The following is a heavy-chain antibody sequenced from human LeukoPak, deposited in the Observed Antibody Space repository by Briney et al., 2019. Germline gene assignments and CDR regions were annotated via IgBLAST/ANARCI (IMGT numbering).Heavy chain of an antibody. Sequence: SETLSLTCTVSGGSISSSSYYWGWIRQPPGKGLEWIGSIYYSGSTYYNPSLKSRVTISVDTSKNQFSLKLSSVTAADTAVYYCARDLGGSGSHDGFDIWGQGTMVTVSS. CDR3: ARDLGGSGSHDGFDI. CDR1: GGSISSSSYY. J-gene: IGHJ3*02. CDR2: IYYSGST. V-gene: IGHV4-39*07. D-gene: IGHD3-10*01.